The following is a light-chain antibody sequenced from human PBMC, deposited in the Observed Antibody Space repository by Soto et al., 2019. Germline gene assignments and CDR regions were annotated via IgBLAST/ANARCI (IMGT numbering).Light chain of an antibody. J-gene: IGKJ3*01. Sequence: DIQMTQSPSTLSASVGDRVTITCRASQNVRIYLAWYQQKPGKAPKLLIYQTSSLQSGVPSRFSGSGSETEFTLAISSLQPEDFATYYCQQYCIYPPAFGRGTRVEIK. CDR2: QTS. V-gene: IGKV1-5*03. CDR1: QNVRIY. CDR3: QQYCIYPPA.